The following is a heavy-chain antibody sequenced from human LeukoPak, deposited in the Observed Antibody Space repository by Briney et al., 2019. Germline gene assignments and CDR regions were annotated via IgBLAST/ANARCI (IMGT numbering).Heavy chain of an antibody. Sequence: SETLSLTCAVYGGSFSGYYWSWIRQPPGKGLEWIGEINHSGSTNYNPSLKSRVTISVDTSKNQFSLKLSSVTAADTAVYYCARSMHYYGSGSYAWFAPWGQGTLVTVSS. CDR1: GGSFSGYY. V-gene: IGHV4-34*01. J-gene: IGHJ5*02. CDR2: INHSGST. D-gene: IGHD3-10*01. CDR3: ARSMHYYGSGSYAWFAP.